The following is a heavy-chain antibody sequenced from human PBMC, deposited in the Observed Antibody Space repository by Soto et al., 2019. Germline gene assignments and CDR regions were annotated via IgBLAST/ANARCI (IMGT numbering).Heavy chain of an antibody. J-gene: IGHJ6*02. CDR2: SIAIFGTA. D-gene: IGHD4-17*01. CDR3: AAPHRYGV. Sequence: QVQLVQSGAEVKKPGSSVKVSCKASGGTFSSYAISWVRQAPGQGLEWTGGSIAIFGTANYAQKFHGRVTITADESTSTAYMELSSLRSEETAVYYCAAPHRYGVWGQGTTVTVSS. CDR1: GGTFSSYA. V-gene: IGHV1-69*01.